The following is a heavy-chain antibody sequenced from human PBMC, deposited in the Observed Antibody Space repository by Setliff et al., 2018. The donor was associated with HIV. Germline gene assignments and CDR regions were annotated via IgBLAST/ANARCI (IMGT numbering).Heavy chain of an antibody. J-gene: IGHJ5*02. V-gene: IGHV4-4*07. Sequence: KTSETLSLTCTVSGDSISSYYWSWIRQPAGKGLEWIGRIYTSGSTNYNPSLKSRVTMSVDTSKNQFSLKLSSVTAADTAVFYCARAPGPYGDYNWFDPWGQGALVTVSS. CDR3: ARAPGPYGDYNWFDP. CDR1: GDSISSYY. CDR2: IYTSGST. D-gene: IGHD4-17*01.